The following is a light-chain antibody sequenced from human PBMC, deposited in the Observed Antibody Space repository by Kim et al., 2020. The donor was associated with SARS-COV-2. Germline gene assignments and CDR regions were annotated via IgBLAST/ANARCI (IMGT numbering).Light chain of an antibody. CDR2: GAS. V-gene: IGKV3-15*01. CDR3: QQYKNWPLT. J-gene: IGKJ4*01. Sequence: VSPGERAPLSCRASQSVSSSLAWYQQKPGQAPRLLIYGASTRATGIPAGFSGTGSGTEFTLTISSLQSEDFAVYYCQQYKNWPLTFGGGTKVDIK. CDR1: QSVSSS.